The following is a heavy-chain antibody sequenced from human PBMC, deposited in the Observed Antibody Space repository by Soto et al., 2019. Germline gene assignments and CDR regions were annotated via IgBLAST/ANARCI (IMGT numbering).Heavy chain of an antibody. Sequence: EVQLVESGGGLVQPGGSLRLSCAASGFTFSSYWMSWVRQAPGKGLEWVANIKQDGSEKYYVDSVKGRFTISRDNAKNSLYLLMNSLGAEDTAVYYCARGMVYDTADIIRYYYYGMDVWGQGTTVTVSS. V-gene: IGHV3-7*01. CDR2: IKQDGSEK. CDR1: GFTFSSYW. CDR3: ARGMVYDTADIIRYYYYGMDV. J-gene: IGHJ6*02. D-gene: IGHD2-8*01.